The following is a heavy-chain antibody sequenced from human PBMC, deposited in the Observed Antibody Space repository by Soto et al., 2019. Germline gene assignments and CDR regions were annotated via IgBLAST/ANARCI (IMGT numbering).Heavy chain of an antibody. D-gene: IGHD2-8*01. V-gene: IGHV3-33*01. Sequence: PGGSMRHSCAASGFTFVTYGIHWVRQAPGKGLEWVAVIYYDGSNRYYGDAVKGRFTISRDNSKSTLYLQMSSLRAEDTAVYYCARAFCTNGVCYYFFDYWGHGTLVTVSS. J-gene: IGHJ4*01. CDR3: ARAFCTNGVCYYFFDY. CDR1: GFTFVTYG. CDR2: IYYDGSNR.